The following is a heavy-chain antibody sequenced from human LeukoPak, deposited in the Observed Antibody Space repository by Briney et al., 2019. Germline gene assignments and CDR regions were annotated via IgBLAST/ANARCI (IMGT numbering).Heavy chain of an antibody. Sequence: ASVTVSCKASGYTFTSYGISWVRQAPGQGLEWMGWISGYNGHTNYAQNLQGRVTMTTDTSTNTAYMELRSLRSDDTAVYYCARDASQRPFDYWGQGTLVTVSS. CDR3: ARDASQRPFDY. CDR2: ISGYNGHT. V-gene: IGHV1-18*01. D-gene: IGHD6-25*01. CDR1: GYTFTSYG. J-gene: IGHJ4*02.